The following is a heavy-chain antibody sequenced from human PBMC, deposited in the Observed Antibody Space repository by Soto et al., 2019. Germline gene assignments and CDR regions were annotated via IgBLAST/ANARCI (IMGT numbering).Heavy chain of an antibody. Sequence: ASVRVSCKPSGDTFTGYYMHWVQQAPGQGLECMGWINSNSDGTNYAEKFQGRVTMTRDTSINTAYMELSRLRSDDKAVYYCAREIQYYDFWSGYSELNWFDAWGQGTLVTVSS. CDR2: INSNSDGT. D-gene: IGHD3-3*01. J-gene: IGHJ5*02. CDR1: GDTFTGYY. V-gene: IGHV1-2*02. CDR3: AREIQYYDFWSGYSELNWFDA.